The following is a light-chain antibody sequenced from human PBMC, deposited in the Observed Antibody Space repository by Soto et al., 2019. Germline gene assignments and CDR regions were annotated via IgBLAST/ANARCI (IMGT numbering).Light chain of an antibody. J-gene: IGKJ1*01. CDR3: QQRSNYPWT. CDR2: DAS. V-gene: IGKV3-11*01. CDR1: QSVSSY. Sequence: PGERATLSCRASQSVSSYLAWYQQKPGQAPRLLIYDASNRATGIPARFSGSGSGTDFTLTISSLEPEDFAIYYCQQRSNYPWTFGQGTKVEIK.